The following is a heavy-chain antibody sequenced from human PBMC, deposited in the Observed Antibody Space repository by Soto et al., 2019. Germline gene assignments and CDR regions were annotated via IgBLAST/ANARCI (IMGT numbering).Heavy chain of an antibody. CDR3: AKDAAVASYCAGC. Sequence: SVKVSCKASGYTFTSYGSSWVRQAPGQGLEGMGLISAYNGNTNYAQKLQGRVTMTTDTSTSTADMALKNLKSDDTAVYYCAKDAAVASYCAGCWGQGSLFTVSS. CDR2: ISAYNGNT. J-gene: IGHJ4*02. D-gene: IGHD6-19*01. V-gene: IGHV1-18*01. CDR1: GYTFTSYG.